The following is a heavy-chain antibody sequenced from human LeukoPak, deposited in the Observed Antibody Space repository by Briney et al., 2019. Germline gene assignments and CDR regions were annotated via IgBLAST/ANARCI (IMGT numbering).Heavy chain of an antibody. D-gene: IGHD6-13*01. J-gene: IGHJ4*02. Sequence: PSETLSLTCTVSGVSISSSSYYWGWLRQPPGKGLEWIGSIYYSGSTYYNPSLKSRITISVDTSKNQFPLKLSSATAADTAVYYCARGGYSGSWYGYWGQGALVTVSS. CDR2: IYYSGST. CDR1: GVSISSSSYY. CDR3: ARGGYSGSWYGY. V-gene: IGHV4-39*06.